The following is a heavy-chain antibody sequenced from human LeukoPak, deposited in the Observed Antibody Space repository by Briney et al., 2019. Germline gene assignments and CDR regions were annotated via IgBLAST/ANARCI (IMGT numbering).Heavy chain of an antibody. CDR3: ASDYYGMDV. CDR1: GFTFRSFW. V-gene: IGHV3-74*01. Sequence: PGGSLRHSCEASGFTFRSFWMNWVRQAPGKGLVWVSRINSDGTTTNYADSVKGRFTTSRDNAKNTLYLQMNSLRVEDTAVYYCASDYYGMDVWGQGTTVTVSS. J-gene: IGHJ6*02. CDR2: INSDGTTT.